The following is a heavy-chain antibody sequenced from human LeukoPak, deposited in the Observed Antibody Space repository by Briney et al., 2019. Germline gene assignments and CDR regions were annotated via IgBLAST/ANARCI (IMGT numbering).Heavy chain of an antibody. D-gene: IGHD3-10*01. CDR3: AKDGVEGVRGVITYFDY. V-gene: IGHV3-43D*03. J-gene: IGHJ4*02. CDR2: ISWDGGST. CDR1: GFTFDDYA. Sequence: PGGSLRLSCAASGFTFDDYAMHWVRQAPGKGLEWVSLISWDGGSTYYADSVKGRFTISRDNSKNSLYLQMNSLRAEDTALYYCAKDGVEGVRGVITYFDYWGQGTLVTVSS.